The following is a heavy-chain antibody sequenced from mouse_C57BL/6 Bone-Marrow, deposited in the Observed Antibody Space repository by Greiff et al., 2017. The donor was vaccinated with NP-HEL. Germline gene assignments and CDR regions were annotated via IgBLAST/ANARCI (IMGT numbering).Heavy chain of an antibody. CDR1: GFTFTDNN. CDR3: ASSITTVVDAYAMDY. Sequence: EGQRVELGGGWVQPGGSRSPSGAASGFTFTDNNMSGVGKPPGKALVWWGFIRNKAKGYTTEYSASVKGRFTISRDNSQGILYLQMNALRAEDSATYYCASSITTVVDAYAMDYWGQGTSVTVSS. V-gene: IGHV7-3*01. D-gene: IGHD1-1*01. J-gene: IGHJ4*01. CDR2: IRNKAKGYTT.